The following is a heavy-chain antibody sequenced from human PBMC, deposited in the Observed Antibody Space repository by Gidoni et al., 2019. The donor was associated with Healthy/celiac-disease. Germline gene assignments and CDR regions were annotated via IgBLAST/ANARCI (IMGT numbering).Heavy chain of an antibody. Sequence: QVQLQQCGAGLLKPSETLSLTCAVYGGSFSGYYWSWIRQPPGKGLEWIGEINHSGSTNYNPSLKSRVTISVDTSKNQFSLKLSSVTAADTAVYYCARGTTKITIFGVVISFGGMDVWGQGTTVTVSS. V-gene: IGHV4-34*01. D-gene: IGHD3-3*01. CDR2: INHSGST. J-gene: IGHJ6*02. CDR3: ARGTTKITIFGVVISFGGMDV. CDR1: GGSFSGYY.